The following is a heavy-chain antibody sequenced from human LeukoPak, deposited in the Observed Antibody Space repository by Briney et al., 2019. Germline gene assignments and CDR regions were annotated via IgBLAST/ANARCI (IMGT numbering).Heavy chain of an antibody. CDR2: ISAYNGNT. Sequence: ASVKVSCKASGYTFTGYYMHWVRQAPGQGREWMGWISAYNGNTNYAQKLQGRVTMTTDTSTSTAYMELRSMRSHEPAVYYCAMFDYYDSSGYIPVFDYWGQGTLVTVSS. D-gene: IGHD3-22*01. V-gene: IGHV1-18*04. CDR3: AMFDYYDSSGYIPVFDY. J-gene: IGHJ4*02. CDR1: GYTFTGYY.